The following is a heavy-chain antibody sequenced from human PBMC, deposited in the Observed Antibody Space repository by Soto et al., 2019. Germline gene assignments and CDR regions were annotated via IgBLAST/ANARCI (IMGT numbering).Heavy chain of an antibody. CDR1: TESFSNYY. D-gene: IGHD2-8*02. Sequence: QVQLQQWGAGLLKPSETLSLTCAVNTESFSNYYWSWIRQPPGKGLEWVGEINDSGTTNYIPSLKGRVTISVDTSKNQFSLKLASVTAADTAIYYCVGGRGRLVGFDYWGQGTLVTVSS. CDR3: VGGRGRLVGFDY. J-gene: IGHJ4*02. CDR2: INDSGTT. V-gene: IGHV4-34*01.